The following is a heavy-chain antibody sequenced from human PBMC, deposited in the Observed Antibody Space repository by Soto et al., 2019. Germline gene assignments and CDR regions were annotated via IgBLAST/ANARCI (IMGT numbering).Heavy chain of an antibody. V-gene: IGHV3-23*01. CDR3: AKRATYCTNGVCYFDY. J-gene: IGHJ4*02. CDR1: GFTFSSYA. CDR2: ISGSGGST. D-gene: IGHD2-8*01. Sequence: QPGGSLRLSCAASGFTFSSYAMSWVRQAPGKGLEWVSAISGSGGSTYYADSVKGRFTISRDNSKNTLYLQMNSLRAEDTAVYYCAKRATYCTNGVCYFDYWGQGTLVTVSS.